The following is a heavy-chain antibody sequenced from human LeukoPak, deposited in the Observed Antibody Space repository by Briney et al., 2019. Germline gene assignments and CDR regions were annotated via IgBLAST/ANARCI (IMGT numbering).Heavy chain of an antibody. V-gene: IGHV3-30*04. CDR3: ARDGYDILTGYYGWFDP. Sequence: GGSLRLSCAASGFTFSSYAMHWVRQAPGKGLEWVAVISYDGSNKYYADSVKGRFTLSRDNSKNTLYLQMNSLRAEDTAVYYCARDGYDILTGYYGWFDPWGQGTLVTVSS. J-gene: IGHJ5*02. CDR1: GFTFSSYA. CDR2: ISYDGSNK. D-gene: IGHD3-9*01.